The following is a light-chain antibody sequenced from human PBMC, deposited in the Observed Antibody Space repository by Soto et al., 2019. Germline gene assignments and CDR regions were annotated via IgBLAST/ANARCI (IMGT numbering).Light chain of an antibody. CDR1: QNFAKY. V-gene: IGKV1-39*01. J-gene: IGKJ4*01. Sequence: DIQMTQSPSSLSASVVYRITITCMASQNFAKYLTWFQQKPGKAPKLLIYAASSLQSGVPSRFSGSGSGTDFTLTISDLQPEDFASYYCQQSYNSPLTFGGGTKVDIK. CDR2: AAS. CDR3: QQSYNSPLT.